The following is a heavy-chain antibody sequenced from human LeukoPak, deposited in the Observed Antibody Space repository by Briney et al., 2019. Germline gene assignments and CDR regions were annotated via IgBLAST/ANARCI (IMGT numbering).Heavy chain of an antibody. Sequence: ASVKVSCKASGYTFTSYDINWVRKATGQGLEWMGWMNPNSGNTGYAQKFQGRVAMTRNTSISTAYMELSSLRSEDTAVYYCARGIRYYDFWSGYNNWFDPWGQGTLVTVSS. J-gene: IGHJ5*02. CDR2: MNPNSGNT. CDR1: GYTFTSYD. CDR3: ARGIRYYDFWSGYNNWFDP. V-gene: IGHV1-8*01. D-gene: IGHD3-3*01.